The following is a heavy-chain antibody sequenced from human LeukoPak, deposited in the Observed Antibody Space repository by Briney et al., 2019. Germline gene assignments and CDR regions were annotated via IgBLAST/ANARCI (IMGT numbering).Heavy chain of an antibody. J-gene: IGHJ4*02. Sequence: GGSLRLSCAASGFIFSRYAMSWVRQAPGKGLEWVSAISGSGGSTYYADSVKGRFTISRDSSKNTLYLQMNSLRAEDTAVYYCAKAMMVRGVIGYWGQGTLVTVSS. D-gene: IGHD3-10*01. CDR3: AKAMMVRGVIGY. CDR2: ISGSGGST. CDR1: GFIFSRYA. V-gene: IGHV3-23*01.